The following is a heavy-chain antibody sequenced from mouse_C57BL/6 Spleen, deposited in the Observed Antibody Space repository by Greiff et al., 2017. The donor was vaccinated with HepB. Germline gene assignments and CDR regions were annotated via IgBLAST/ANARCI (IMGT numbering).Heavy chain of an antibody. CDR2: ISNGGGST. CDR1: GFTFSDYY. V-gene: IGHV5-12*01. J-gene: IGHJ4*01. D-gene: IGHD2-1*01. CDR3: ARAYYYGNYEGYYYAMDY. Sequence: EVQLVESGGGLVQPGGSLKLSCAASGFTFSDYYMYWVRQTPEKRLEWVAYISNGGGSTYYPDTVKGRFTISRDNAKNTLYLQMSRLKSEDTAMYYCARAYYYGNYEGYYYAMDYWGQGTSVTVSS.